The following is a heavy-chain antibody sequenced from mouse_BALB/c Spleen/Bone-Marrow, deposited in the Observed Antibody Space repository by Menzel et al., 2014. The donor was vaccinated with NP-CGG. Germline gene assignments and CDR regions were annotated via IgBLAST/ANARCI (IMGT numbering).Heavy chain of an antibody. CDR2: ISSGGST. CDR3: ARVEDGYYVRAMDY. CDR1: GFTFSSYA. D-gene: IGHD2-3*01. J-gene: IGHJ4*01. Sequence: EVHLVESGGGLVKPGGSLKLSCAASGFTFSSYAMSWVRQTPEKRLEWVASISSGGSTYYPDSVKGRFTISRDNARNILYLQMSSLRSEDTAMYYCARVEDGYYVRAMDYWGQGTSVTVSS. V-gene: IGHV5-6-5*01.